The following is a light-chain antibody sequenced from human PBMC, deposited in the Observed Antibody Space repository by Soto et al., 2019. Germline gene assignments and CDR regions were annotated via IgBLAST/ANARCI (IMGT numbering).Light chain of an antibody. CDR2: GAS. V-gene: IGKV3-20*01. CDR1: QTVTRNY. J-gene: IGKJ5*01. CDR3: QQHGSSPIT. Sequence: IVLTQSPATLSLSPGERATLSCRASQTVTRNYLAWHQQKPGQTPRLLVYGASSRATGIPDRFSGSGSGTDFTLTISRLEPEDFAVYYCQQHGSSPITFGQGTRLEIK.